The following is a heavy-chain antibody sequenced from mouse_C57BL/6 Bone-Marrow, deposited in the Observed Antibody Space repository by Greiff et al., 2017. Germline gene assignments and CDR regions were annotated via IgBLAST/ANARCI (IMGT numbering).Heavy chain of an antibody. J-gene: IGHJ4*01. CDR2: ISNGGGST. D-gene: IGHD3-2*02. V-gene: IGHV5-12*01. CDR3: ARQLRLRAMDY. CDR1: GFTFSDYY. Sequence: DVKLVESGGGLVQPGGSLKLSCAASGFTFSDYYMYWVRQTPEKRLEWVAYISNGGGSTYSPDTVKGRFTISRDNAKNTLYLQMSRLKSEDTAMYYCARQLRLRAMDYWGQGTSVTVSS.